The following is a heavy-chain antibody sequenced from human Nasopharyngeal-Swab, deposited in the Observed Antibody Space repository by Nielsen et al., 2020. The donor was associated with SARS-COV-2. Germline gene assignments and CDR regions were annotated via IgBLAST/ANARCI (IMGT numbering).Heavy chain of an antibody. CDR2: ISGSGGST. D-gene: IGHD5-12*01. CDR3: AKDQAYSGYDRSFYMDV. J-gene: IGHJ6*03. CDR1: GFPFSSYA. V-gene: IGHV3-23*01. Sequence: LSLTCAASGFPFSSYAMSWVRQAPGKGLEWVSAISGSGGSTYYADSVKGRFTISRDNSKNTLYLQMNSLRAEDTAVYYCAKDQAYSGYDRSFYMDVWGKGTTVTVSS.